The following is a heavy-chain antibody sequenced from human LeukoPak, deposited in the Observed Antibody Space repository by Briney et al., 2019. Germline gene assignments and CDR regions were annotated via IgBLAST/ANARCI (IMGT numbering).Heavy chain of an antibody. J-gene: IGHJ4*02. CDR1: GFTFGDYV. Sequence: GGSLRLSCTASGFTFGDYVMNWFRQAPGKGLQWVGFSRSKAYGGTTEYAASVKGRFTISRDDSKSIAYLQMNSLKTEDTAVYYCTRDHDYWGQGTLVTVSS. CDR2: SRSKAYGGTT. V-gene: IGHV3-49*03. CDR3: TRDHDY.